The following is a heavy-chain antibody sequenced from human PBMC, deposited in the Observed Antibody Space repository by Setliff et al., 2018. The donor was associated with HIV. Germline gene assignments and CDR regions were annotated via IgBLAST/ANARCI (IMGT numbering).Heavy chain of an antibody. Sequence: LSLTCAVYGGSFSGYYWSWIRQPPGKGLEWIGEINHSGSTNYNPSLKSRVTISVDTSKNQFSLKLSSVTAADTAVYYCARASGQQPDYYYYMDVWGRGTTVTVSS. D-gene: IGHD6-13*01. CDR3: ARASGQQPDYYYYMDV. CDR2: INHSGST. J-gene: IGHJ6*03. CDR1: GGSFSGYY. V-gene: IGHV4-34*01.